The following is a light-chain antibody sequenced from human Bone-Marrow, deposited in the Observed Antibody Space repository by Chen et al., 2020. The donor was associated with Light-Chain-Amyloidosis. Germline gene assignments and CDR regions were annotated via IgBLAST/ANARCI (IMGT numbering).Light chain of an antibody. CDR3: QQYNNWPRT. V-gene: IGKV3-15*01. Sequence: MVMTHSPVTLSVSPGDRATLSCRSSQSISGSLAWYQQKPGQAPRLLIYAASTRATGVPARFSGSGSGTEFTLTISSLQSEDFAVYYCQQYNNWPRTFGQGTKVEIK. CDR2: AAS. CDR1: QSISGS. J-gene: IGKJ1*01.